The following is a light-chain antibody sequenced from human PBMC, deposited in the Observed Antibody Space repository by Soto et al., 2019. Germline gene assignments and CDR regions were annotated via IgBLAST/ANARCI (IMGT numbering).Light chain of an antibody. V-gene: IGKV1-33*01. CDR1: TDISNY. CDR3: QKYNSAPGT. Sequence: IPMARSRSSLSESVGLSVSSTYQRQTDISNYLTWYQQKPGKAPKLLIYDASNWETGVPSRFSGSGSGTDFTLTISSLQPEDFATYYCQKYNSAPGTFGQGTKVDIK. CDR2: DAS. J-gene: IGKJ1*01.